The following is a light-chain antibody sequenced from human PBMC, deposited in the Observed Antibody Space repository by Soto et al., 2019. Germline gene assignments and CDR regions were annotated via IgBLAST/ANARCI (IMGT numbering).Light chain of an antibody. J-gene: IGKJ1*01. CDR3: QQYITYPYA. CDR1: QSTSTW. CDR2: EAS. Sequence: DIQMTQSPSTLSASVGDRVTITCRASQSTSTWLAVYQQRPGKTPKLLISEASKLESGVPSRFSGSGSGTEFTLTISSLQTDDFATYYCQQYITYPYAFGQGTKVEIK. V-gene: IGKV1-5*03.